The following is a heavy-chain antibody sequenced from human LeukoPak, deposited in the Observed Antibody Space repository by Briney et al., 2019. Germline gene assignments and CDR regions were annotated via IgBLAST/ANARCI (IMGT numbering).Heavy chain of an antibody. CDR3: AKVEDEGYEYQLLWCDY. Sequence: TGGSLRLSCAASGFTFSSYGMHWVRQAPGKGLEWVAFIRYDGSNKYYADSVKGRFTISRDNSKNTLYLQMNSLRAEDTAVYYCAKVEDEGYEYQLLWCDYWGQGTLVTVSS. CDR2: IRYDGSNK. V-gene: IGHV3-30*02. J-gene: IGHJ4*02. D-gene: IGHD2-2*01. CDR1: GFTFSSYG.